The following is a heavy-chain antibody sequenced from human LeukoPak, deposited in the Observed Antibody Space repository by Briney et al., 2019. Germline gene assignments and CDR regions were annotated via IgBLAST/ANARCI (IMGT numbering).Heavy chain of an antibody. CDR2: IYYSGST. V-gene: IGHV4-39*01. CDR3: ANAALIPASGTRWFDP. D-gene: IGHD6-13*01. J-gene: IGHJ5*02. CDR1: GGSISSTSYY. Sequence: PSETLSLTCTVSGGSISSTSYYWGWIRQPPGKGLEWIGTIYYSGSTYYNPSLKSRVTISLDASKNQFSLKLLSVTAADTAMYYCANAALIPASGTRWFDPWGQGTLVTVSS.